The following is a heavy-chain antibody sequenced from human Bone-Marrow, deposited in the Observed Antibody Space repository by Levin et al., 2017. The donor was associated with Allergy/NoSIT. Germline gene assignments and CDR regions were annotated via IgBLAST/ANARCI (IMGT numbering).Heavy chain of an antibody. J-gene: IGHJ5*02. CDR1: GYTLTSHD. V-gene: IGHV1-18*01. Sequence: EASVKVSCKASGYTLTSHDLTWVRQAPGQGLEWVGWISPNSGATNYAQRLQGRVTLTRDTSTSTAYMEMWSLTSDDTAVYYCVRGGYRTGYNPWGQGTLVTVSS. CDR2: ISPNSGAT. CDR3: VRGGYRTGYNP. D-gene: IGHD5-24*01.